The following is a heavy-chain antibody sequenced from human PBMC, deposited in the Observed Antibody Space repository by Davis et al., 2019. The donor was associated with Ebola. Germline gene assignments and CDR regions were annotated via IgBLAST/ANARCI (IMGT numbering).Heavy chain of an antibody. CDR1: GYTFTGYY. Sequence: ASVKVSCKASGYTFTGYYMHWVRQAPGQGLEWMGWNNPNSGGTNYAQKFQGRVTMTRDTSISTAYMELSRLRSDDTAVYYCAREIYCSSTSCSTDYYYMDVWGQGTTVTVSS. J-gene: IGHJ6*03. CDR2: NNPNSGGT. D-gene: IGHD2-2*01. CDR3: AREIYCSSTSCSTDYYYMDV. V-gene: IGHV1-2*02.